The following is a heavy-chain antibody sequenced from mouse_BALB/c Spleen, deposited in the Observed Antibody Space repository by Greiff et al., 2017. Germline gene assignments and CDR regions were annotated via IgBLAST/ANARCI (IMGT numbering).Heavy chain of an antibody. D-gene: IGHD1-1*01. CDR2: INPSNGRT. CDR3: ARGDYGAWFAY. CDR1: GYTFTSYW. Sequence: QLQQPGAELVKPGASVKLSCKASGYTFTSYWMHWVKQRPGQGLEWIGEINPSNGRTNYNEKFKSKATLTVDKSSSTAYMQLSSLTSEDSAVYYCARGDYGAWFAYWGQGTLVTVSA. V-gene: IGHV1S81*02. J-gene: IGHJ3*01.